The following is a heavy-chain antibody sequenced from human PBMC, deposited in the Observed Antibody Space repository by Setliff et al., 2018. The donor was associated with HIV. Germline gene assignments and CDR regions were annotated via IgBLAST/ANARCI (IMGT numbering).Heavy chain of an antibody. CDR3: ARVPASWYTAPFDI. CDR2: IIPIFGTA. CDR1: GGTFSNYA. D-gene: IGHD6-13*01. Sequence: SVKVSCKASGGTFSNYAISWVRQAPGQGLECMGGIIPIFGTANYAQKFQGRVTITADKSTSTAYMELSSLRSEDTAVYYCARVPASWYTAPFDIWGQGTMVTVSS. J-gene: IGHJ3*02. V-gene: IGHV1-69*06.